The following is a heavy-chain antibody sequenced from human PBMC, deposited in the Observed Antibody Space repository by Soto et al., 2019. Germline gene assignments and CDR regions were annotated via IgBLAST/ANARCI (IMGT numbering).Heavy chain of an antibody. D-gene: IGHD5-18*01. J-gene: IGHJ5*02. CDR3: ARRVQANSAVVQGNWLDP. CDR1: GGSISSHS. Sequence: SETPSLTCSVSGGSISSHSWNWIRQPPGRGLEWIGHVYSSGSTNYNPSLESRVTISVDTSKNQFSLKLTSLTAADTAVYYCARRVQANSAVVQGNWLDPWGQGTLVT. V-gene: IGHV4-59*08. CDR2: VYSSGST.